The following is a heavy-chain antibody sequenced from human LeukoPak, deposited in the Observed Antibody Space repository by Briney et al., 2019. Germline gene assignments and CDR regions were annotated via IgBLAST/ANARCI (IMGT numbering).Heavy chain of an antibody. V-gene: IGHV1-69*04. Sequence: GASVKVSCKASGGSFSNYAITWVRQAPGQGLEWMGRIIPVLGLPTDTEKFQGRVTISADKSTSIVYLEMTNLKPEDTAVYYCAREGDPVKYNYGYFDSWGQGTLVTVSS. D-gene: IGHD5-18*01. CDR1: GGSFSNYA. CDR3: AREGDPVKYNYGYFDS. CDR2: IIPVLGLP. J-gene: IGHJ4*02.